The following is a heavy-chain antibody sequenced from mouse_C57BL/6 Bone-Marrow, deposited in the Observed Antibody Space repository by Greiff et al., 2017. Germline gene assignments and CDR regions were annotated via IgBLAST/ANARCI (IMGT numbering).Heavy chain of an antibody. D-gene: IGHD1-1*01. Sequence: EVKVVESGGGLVKPGGSLKLSCAASGFTFSSYAMSWVRQTPEKRLEWVATISDGGSYTYYPDNVKGRFTISRDNAKNNLYLQMSHLKSEDTAMYYCARADYYGSSYGYFDYWGQGTTLTVSS. CDR1: GFTFSSYA. V-gene: IGHV5-4*03. CDR2: ISDGGSYT. CDR3: ARADYYGSSYGYFDY. J-gene: IGHJ2*01.